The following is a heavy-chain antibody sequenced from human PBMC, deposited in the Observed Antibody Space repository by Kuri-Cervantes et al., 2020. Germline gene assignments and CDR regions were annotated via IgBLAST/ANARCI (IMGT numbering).Heavy chain of an antibody. Sequence: GESLKISCAASGFTFSSYWMSWVRQAPGKGLEWVSYISSSGSTIYYADSVKGRFTISRDNAKNTLYLQMNSLRAEDTAVYYCARGVVPAAMDDYYGMDVWGQGTMVTVSS. CDR1: GFTFSSYW. CDR3: ARGVVPAAMDDYYGMDV. D-gene: IGHD2-2*01. J-gene: IGHJ6*02. V-gene: IGHV3-48*04. CDR2: ISSSGSTI.